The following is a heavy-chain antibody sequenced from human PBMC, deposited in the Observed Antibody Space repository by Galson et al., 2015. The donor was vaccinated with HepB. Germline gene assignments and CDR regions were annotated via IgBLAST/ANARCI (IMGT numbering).Heavy chain of an antibody. CDR2: INPNSGGT. CDR1: GYTFTGYY. V-gene: IGHV1-2*06. CDR3: ARPLLCFGESTDAFDI. D-gene: IGHD3-10*01. Sequence: SVKVSCKASGYTFTGYYMHWVRQAPGQGLEWMGRINPNSGGTNYAQKFQGRVTMTRDTSISTAYMELSSLRSDDTAVYYCARPLLCFGESTDAFDIWGQGKMVTVS. J-gene: IGHJ3*02.